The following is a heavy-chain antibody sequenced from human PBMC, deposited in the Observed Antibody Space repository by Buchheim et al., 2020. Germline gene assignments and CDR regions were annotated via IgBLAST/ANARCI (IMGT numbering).Heavy chain of an antibody. CDR3: ARSAVTITSPFDY. Sequence: EVQLVESGGGLVQPGGSLRLSCAASGFTFSSYSMNWVRQAPGKGLEWVSYISSSSSTIYYADSVKGRFTISRDNAQNSLYLQMNSLRAEDTAVYYCARSAVTITSPFDYWGQGTL. V-gene: IGHV3-48*01. J-gene: IGHJ4*02. CDR2: ISSSSSTI. CDR1: GFTFSSYS. D-gene: IGHD4-17*01.